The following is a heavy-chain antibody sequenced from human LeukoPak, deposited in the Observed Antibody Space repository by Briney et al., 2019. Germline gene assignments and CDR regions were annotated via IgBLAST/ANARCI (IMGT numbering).Heavy chain of an antibody. CDR2: VSFDGHNK. CDR1: GFTFSSYE. Sequence: GGSLRLSCAASGFTFSSYEMNWVRQAPGKGLEWVAGVSFDGHNKYSADSVRGRFTFSRDNSKNIFYLQMNRLTTEDTAVYYCARSTATSHYGGSFDVWGQGTLVTVSS. D-gene: IGHD4-23*01. CDR3: ARSTATSHYGGSFDV. V-gene: IGHV3-30*04. J-gene: IGHJ3*01.